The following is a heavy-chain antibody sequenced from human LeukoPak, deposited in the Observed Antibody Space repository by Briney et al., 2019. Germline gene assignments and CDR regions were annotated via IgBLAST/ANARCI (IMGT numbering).Heavy chain of an antibody. CDR3: ARHRLKQINSLFDY. CDR2: IYYSGST. D-gene: IGHD4-23*01. V-gene: IGHV4-39*01. Sequence: PSETLSLTCAVYGGSFSSYYWGWIRQPPGKGLEWIGSIYYSGSTYYNPSLKSRVTISVDTSKNQFSLKLSSETAADTAVYYCARHRLKQINSLFDYWGQGTLVTVSS. CDR1: GGSFSSYY. J-gene: IGHJ4*02.